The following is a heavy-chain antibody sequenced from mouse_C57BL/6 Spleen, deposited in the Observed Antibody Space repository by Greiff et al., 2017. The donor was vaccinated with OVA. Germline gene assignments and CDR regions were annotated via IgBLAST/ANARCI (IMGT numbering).Heavy chain of an antibody. J-gene: IGHJ2*01. CDR1: GYTFTDYY. V-gene: IGHV1-26*01. CDR3: ARVNVYSNYDYFDY. CDR2: INPNNGGT. Sequence: EVQLQQSGPELVKPGASVKISCKASGYTFTDYYMNWVKQSHGKSLEWIGDINPNNGGTSYNQKFKGKATLTVDKSSSTAYMELRSLTSEDSAVYYCARVNVYSNYDYFDYWGQGTTLTVSS. D-gene: IGHD2-5*01.